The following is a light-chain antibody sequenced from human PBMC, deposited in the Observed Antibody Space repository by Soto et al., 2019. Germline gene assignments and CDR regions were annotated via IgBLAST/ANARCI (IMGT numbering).Light chain of an antibody. Sequence: DIQMTQSPSSLFASVGDRVTITCRASQDISNYLAWYQQKPEKVPKLLIYAASTLQSGVPSRFSGSGSGTDFTITISSLQPEDFATYYCKQYNSYPITFGQGTRLEIK. V-gene: IGKV1-27*01. CDR3: KQYNSYPIT. CDR2: AAS. CDR1: QDISNY. J-gene: IGKJ5*01.